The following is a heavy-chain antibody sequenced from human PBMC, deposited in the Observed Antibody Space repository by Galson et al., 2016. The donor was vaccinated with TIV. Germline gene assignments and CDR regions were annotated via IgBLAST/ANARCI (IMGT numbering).Heavy chain of an antibody. D-gene: IGHD6-19*01. CDR1: GFTFSTYA. V-gene: IGHV3-30*04. CDR3: ATDSGYSVDWYPGR. Sequence: SLRLSCAASGFTFSTYAMHWVRQAPGKGLEWVAVISYDGSHTYYADSVKGRSTISRDNSKNTVYLQMNSLRPEDTAFYYCATDSGYSVDWYPGRWGQGTLVTVSS. CDR2: ISYDGSHT. J-gene: IGHJ4*02.